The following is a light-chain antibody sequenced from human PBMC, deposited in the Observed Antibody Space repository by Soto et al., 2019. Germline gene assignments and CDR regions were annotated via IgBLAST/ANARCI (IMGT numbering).Light chain of an antibody. CDR3: QQYNNWWT. Sequence: EIVITQSPATLSVSPGERATLPCRASQSVSSNLAWYQQKPGQAPRLLIYGASTRATGIPARFSGSGSGTEFTLTISSLQSEDFAVYYCQQYNNWWTLGQGTKVDIK. V-gene: IGKV3-15*01. CDR2: GAS. CDR1: QSVSSN. J-gene: IGKJ1*01.